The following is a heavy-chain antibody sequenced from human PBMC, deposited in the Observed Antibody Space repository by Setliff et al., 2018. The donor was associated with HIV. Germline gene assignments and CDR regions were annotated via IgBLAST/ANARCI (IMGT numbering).Heavy chain of an antibody. CDR1: GYKFNIFG. CDR2: ISDYNSNT. Sequence: ASVKVSCKTSGYKFNIFGVSWVRQAPGQGLEWMGWISDYNSNTEYAQKLQGRVTMTKDTSTSTAYMELRSLRPDDTAVYFCARRADWFDLWGQGTLVTVSS. CDR3: ARRADWFDL. J-gene: IGHJ5*02. V-gene: IGHV1-18*01.